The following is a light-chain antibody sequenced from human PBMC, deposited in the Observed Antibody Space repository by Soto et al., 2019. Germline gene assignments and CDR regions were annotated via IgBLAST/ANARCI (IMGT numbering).Light chain of an antibody. V-gene: IGLV2-14*01. CDR1: STDIGGFNY. J-gene: IGLJ3*02. CDR3: SSYTTTSTLGV. CDR2: EVS. Sequence: QSVLTQPASVSGSPGQSITISCTGTSTDIGGFNYVSWYQQHPGTAPKLIIYEVSNRPSGISNRFSGSKSANTASLTISGLQAEDEADYYCSSYTTTSTLGVFGGGTQLTVL.